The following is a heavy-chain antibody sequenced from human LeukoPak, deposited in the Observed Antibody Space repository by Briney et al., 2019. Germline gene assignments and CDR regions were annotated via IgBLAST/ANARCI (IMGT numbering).Heavy chain of an antibody. CDR2: IIPISGTA. V-gene: IGHV1-69*13. J-gene: IGHJ3*02. D-gene: IGHD3-22*01. CDR1: GGTFSSFG. CDR3: ARVWGHYYDSSGYFATYAFDI. Sequence: ASVKVSCKASGGTFSSFGISWVRQAPGQGLEWMGGIIPISGTANYAQKFQGRVTVTADDSTSTAYMELISLRSEDTAVCYCARVWGHYYDSSGYFATYAFDIWGQGTMVTVSS.